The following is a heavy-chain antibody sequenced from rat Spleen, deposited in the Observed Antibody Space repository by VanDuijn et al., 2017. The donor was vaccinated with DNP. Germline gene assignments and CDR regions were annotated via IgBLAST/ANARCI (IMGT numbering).Heavy chain of an antibody. D-gene: IGHD1-10*01. V-gene: IGHV5S13*01. Sequence: EVQLVESGGGLVQPGRSLKLSCAASGFTFRNYDMAWVRQAPTKGLEWVASISSSGGTIYYRDSVKGRFTVSRDNAKNTLYLQMNSLKSEDTATYFCTREQHYHFDYWGQGVVVTVSS. CDR3: TREQHYHFDY. CDR1: GFTFRNYD. J-gene: IGHJ2*01. CDR2: ISSSGGTI.